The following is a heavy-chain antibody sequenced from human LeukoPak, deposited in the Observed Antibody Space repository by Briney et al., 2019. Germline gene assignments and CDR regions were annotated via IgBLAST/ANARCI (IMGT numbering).Heavy chain of an antibody. CDR1: GFTFSSYA. D-gene: IGHD5-24*01. Sequence: GRSLRLSCAASGFTFSSYAMHWVRQAPGKGLEWVAVISYDGSNKYYADSVKGRFTISRDNSKNTLYLQMNSLRAEDTAVYYCARRRNWFDPWGQGTLVTVSS. V-gene: IGHV3-30-3*01. CDR2: ISYDGSNK. J-gene: IGHJ5*02. CDR3: ARRRNWFDP.